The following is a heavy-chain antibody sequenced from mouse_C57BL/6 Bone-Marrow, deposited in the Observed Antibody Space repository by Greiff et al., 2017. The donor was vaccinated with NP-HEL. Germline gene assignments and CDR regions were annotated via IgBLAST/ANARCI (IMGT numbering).Heavy chain of an antibody. Sequence: DVMLVESGGGLVKPGGSLKLSCAASGFTFSSYAMSWVRQTPEKRLEWVATISDGGSYTYYPDNVKGRFTISRDNAKNNLYLQMSHLKSEDTAMYYCARYSNCASWFAYWGQGTLVTVSA. V-gene: IGHV5-4*03. CDR2: ISDGGSYT. CDR3: ARYSNCASWFAY. D-gene: IGHD2-5*01. J-gene: IGHJ3*01. CDR1: GFTFSSYA.